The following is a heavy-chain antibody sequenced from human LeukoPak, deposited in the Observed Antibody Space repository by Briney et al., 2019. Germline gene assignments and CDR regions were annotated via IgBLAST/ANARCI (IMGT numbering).Heavy chain of an antibody. V-gene: IGHV1-69*01. D-gene: IGHD6-13*01. Sequence: SVKVSCKASGGTFSSYAISWVRQAPGQGLEWMGGIIPIFGTANYAQKFQGRVTITADESTSTAYMELSSLRSEDTAVYYCASSHSSSWNEAYFDYWGLGTLVTVSS. CDR3: ASSHSSSWNEAYFDY. CDR2: IIPIFGTA. CDR1: GGTFSSYA. J-gene: IGHJ4*02.